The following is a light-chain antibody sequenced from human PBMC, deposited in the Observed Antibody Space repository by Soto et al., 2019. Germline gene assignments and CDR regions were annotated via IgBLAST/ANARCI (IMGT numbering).Light chain of an antibody. CDR3: QQYGGSPLFT. CDR2: GAS. V-gene: IGKV3-20*01. J-gene: IGKJ3*01. CDR1: QSVSSSQ. Sequence: EIVLTQSPGTLSLSPGERATLSCRASQSVSSSQLAWYEQKPGQAPRLLIYGASSRATDIPDRFSGSGSGTDFTLTISRLEPEDSAVYYCQQYGGSPLFTFGPGTRVDFK.